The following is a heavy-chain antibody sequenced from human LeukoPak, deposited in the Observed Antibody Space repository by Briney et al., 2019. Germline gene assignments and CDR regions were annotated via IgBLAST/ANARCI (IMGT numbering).Heavy chain of an antibody. CDR3: AVYCSSTNCQRMGGPPFEH. CDR2: ISSCSSYI. CDR1: GFTFSSYT. D-gene: IGHD2-2*01. V-gene: IGHV3-21*01. J-gene: IGHJ4*02. Sequence: GGSLRLSCVASGFTFSSYTMNWVRQAPGKGLELVSSISSCSSYIYYADSMKSRFTISRDNAKRSLYLQMNSLRDDDTAVYYYAVYCSSTNCQRMGGPPFEHWGQGALVTVSS.